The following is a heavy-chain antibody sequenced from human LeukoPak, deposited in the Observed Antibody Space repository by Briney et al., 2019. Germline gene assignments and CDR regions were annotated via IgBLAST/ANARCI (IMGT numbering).Heavy chain of an antibody. D-gene: IGHD1-1*01. CDR1: GGSFSGYY. CDR2: INHSGST. V-gene: IGHV4-34*01. Sequence: SETLSLTCAVYGGSFSGYYWSWIRQPPGKGLEWIGEINHSGSTNYNPSLKSRVTISVDTSKNQFSLKLSSVTAADTAVYYCARGYNEDAFDIWGQGTMVTVSS. CDR3: ARGYNEDAFDI. J-gene: IGHJ3*02.